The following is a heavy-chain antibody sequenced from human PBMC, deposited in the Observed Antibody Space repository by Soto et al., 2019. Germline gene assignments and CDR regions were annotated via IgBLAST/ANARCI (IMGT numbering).Heavy chain of an antibody. J-gene: IGHJ4*02. Sequence: SETLSLTCTVSGGSISSGGYYWSWIRQHPGKGLEWIGYIYYSGSTYYNPSLKSRVTISVDTSKNQFSLKLSSVTAADTAVYYCARGHHDYGSGSQEHDYWGQGTLVTVSS. D-gene: IGHD3-10*01. V-gene: IGHV4-31*03. CDR1: GGSISSGGYY. CDR2: IYYSGST. CDR3: ARGHHDYGSGSQEHDY.